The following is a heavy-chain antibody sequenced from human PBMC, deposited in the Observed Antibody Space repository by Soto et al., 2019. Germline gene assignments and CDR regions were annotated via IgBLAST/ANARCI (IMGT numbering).Heavy chain of an antibody. CDR2: INPNSGGT. CDR3: ARDRKSSWPYYYYYGMDV. Sequence: ASVKVSCKASGYTFTGYYMHWVRQAPGQGLEWMGWINPNSGGTNYAQKFQGRVTMTRDTSISTAYMELSRLRSDDTAVYYCARDRKSSWPYYYYYGMDVWGQGTTVTVSS. J-gene: IGHJ6*02. V-gene: IGHV1-2*02. D-gene: IGHD6-13*01. CDR1: GYTFTGYY.